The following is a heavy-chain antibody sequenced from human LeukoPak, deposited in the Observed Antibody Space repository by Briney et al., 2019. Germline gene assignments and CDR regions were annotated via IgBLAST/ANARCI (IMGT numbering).Heavy chain of an antibody. D-gene: IGHD4-17*01. CDR3: AREQVYGDQSRSFDY. Sequence: PGGSLRLSCAASGFTFSSYSMNWVRQAPGKGLEWVSYISSSSSTIYYADSVKGRFTISRDNAKNSLYLQMNSLRADDTAVYYCAREQVYGDQSRSFDYWGQGTLVTVSS. V-gene: IGHV3-48*04. CDR2: ISSSSSTI. J-gene: IGHJ4*02. CDR1: GFTFSSYS.